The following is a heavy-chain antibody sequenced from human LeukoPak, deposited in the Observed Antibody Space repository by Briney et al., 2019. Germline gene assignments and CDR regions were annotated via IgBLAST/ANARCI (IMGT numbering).Heavy chain of an antibody. CDR1: GGSLSSYF. CDR3: ARHKIPDDYYSCFDY. J-gene: IGHJ4*02. V-gene: IGHV4-59*08. CDR2: IYYSGGT. D-gene: IGHD3-22*01. Sequence: SETLSLTCTVSGGSLSSYFWSWIRQPPGKGLEWIGYIYYSGGTNYNPSLKSRVTMSVDTAKNQFSLKLTSVTAADTAVYYCARHKIPDDYYSCFDYWGQGTLVTVSS.